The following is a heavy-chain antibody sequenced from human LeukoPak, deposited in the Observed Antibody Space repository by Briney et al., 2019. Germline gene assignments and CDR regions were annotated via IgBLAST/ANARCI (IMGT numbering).Heavy chain of an antibody. Sequence: PSETLSLTCTVSGGSISSSSYYWGWIRQPPGKGLEWIGSIYYSGSTYYNPSLKSRVTISVDTSNNQLSLTLRSVTAADTSVYYCGRHGGRLRLGELSSPDYWGQGTLVTVSS. V-gene: IGHV4-39*01. CDR2: IYYSGST. CDR3: GRHGGRLRLGELSSPDY. D-gene: IGHD3-16*02. CDR1: GGSISSSSYY. J-gene: IGHJ4*02.